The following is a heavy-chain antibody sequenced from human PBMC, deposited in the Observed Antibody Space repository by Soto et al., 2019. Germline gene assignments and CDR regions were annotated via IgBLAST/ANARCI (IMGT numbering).Heavy chain of an antibody. Sequence: QITLTESGPTLVKPTQTLTLTCTFSGFSFSTGAVGVGWIRQPPGKALEFLALIYWDADKRYRPSLKNKITITKDPSRSQGVITLTDLDPEDTATYYCAHVYWAASGTRYYFDHWGQGTLVTVSS. CDR1: GFSFSTGAVG. J-gene: IGHJ4*02. D-gene: IGHD6-13*01. V-gene: IGHV2-5*02. CDR3: AHVYWAASGTRYYFDH. CDR2: IYWDADK.